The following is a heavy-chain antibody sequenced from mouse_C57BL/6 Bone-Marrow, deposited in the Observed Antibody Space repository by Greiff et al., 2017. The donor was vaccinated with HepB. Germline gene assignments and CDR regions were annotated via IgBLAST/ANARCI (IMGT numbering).Heavy chain of an antibody. D-gene: IGHD4-1*01. CDR2: IYWDDDK. CDR1: GFSLSTSGMG. J-gene: IGHJ3*01. CDR3: ARRELGRVAY. V-gene: IGHV8-12*01. Sequence: VKLVESGPGILQSSQTLSLTCSFSGFSLSTSGMGVSWIRQPSGKGLEWLAHIYWDDDKRYNPSLKSRLTISKDTSRNPIFLKITSVDTADTATYYCARRELGRVAYWGQGTVVTVSA.